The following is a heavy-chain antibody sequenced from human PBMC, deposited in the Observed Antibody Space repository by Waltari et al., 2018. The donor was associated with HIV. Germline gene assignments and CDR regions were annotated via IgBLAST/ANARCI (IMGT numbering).Heavy chain of an antibody. D-gene: IGHD6-13*01. CDR3: ARDRGYSSTHYGMDV. J-gene: IGHJ6*02. CDR2: ISSSSSTR. CDR1: GFTFSSYS. V-gene: IGHV3-48*01. Sequence: EVQLVESGGGLVQPGGSLRLSCAVSGFTFSSYSMNWVRQAPGKGLEWGSYISSSSSTRYYADSVKGRFTISRDNAKNSLYLQMNSLRAEDTAVYYCARDRGYSSTHYGMDVWGQGTTVTVSS.